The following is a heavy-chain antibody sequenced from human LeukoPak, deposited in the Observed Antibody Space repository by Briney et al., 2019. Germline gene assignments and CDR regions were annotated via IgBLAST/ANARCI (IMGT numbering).Heavy chain of an antibody. V-gene: IGHV3-7*03. Sequence: GGSQRLYRAASGFAFSTNYMTWVRQALGREVEEVGNIKGKGNEKNYADSVKGRLTISRDDAKNAVHLKMNVLIAEDTAVYYCARDRTYFYDSSGPFYDAYDIWGHGTVVTVSS. CDR1: GFAFSTNY. D-gene: IGHD3-22*01. J-gene: IGHJ3*02. CDR3: ARDRTYFYDSSGPFYDAYDI. CDR2: IKGKGNEK.